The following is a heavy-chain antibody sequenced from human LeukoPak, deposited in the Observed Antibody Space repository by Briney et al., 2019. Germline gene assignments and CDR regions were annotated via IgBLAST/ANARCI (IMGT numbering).Heavy chain of an antibody. D-gene: IGHD1-26*01. Sequence: PGGSLRLSCAASGFTFSNYAMSWARQAPGKGLEWVSSISGSGDNTYFADSVRGRFTISRDNSKNTLYLQMSSLRAEDTAIYYCAKPTLLSGSYSAFDYWGQGTLVTVSS. CDR3: AKPTLLSGSYSAFDY. J-gene: IGHJ4*02. CDR1: GFTFSNYA. CDR2: ISGSGDNT. V-gene: IGHV3-23*01.